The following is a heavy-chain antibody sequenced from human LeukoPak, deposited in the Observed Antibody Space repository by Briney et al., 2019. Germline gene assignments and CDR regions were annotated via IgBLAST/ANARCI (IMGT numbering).Heavy chain of an antibody. Sequence: GGSLRLSCAASSFTFSSYWLSWVRQAPGKGLEWVASIERDGSQKYYVDSVRGRFTISRDNAKNSVYLQTNSLRVEDTAVYYCARNSGSNPFDYWGQGTLVTVSS. D-gene: IGHD1-26*01. CDR3: ARNSGSNPFDY. CDR2: IERDGSQK. V-gene: IGHV3-7*01. CDR1: SFTFSSYW. J-gene: IGHJ4*02.